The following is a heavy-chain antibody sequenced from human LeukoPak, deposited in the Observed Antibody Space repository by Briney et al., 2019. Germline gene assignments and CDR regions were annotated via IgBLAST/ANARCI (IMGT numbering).Heavy chain of an antibody. Sequence: ASVKVSCKASGYTFTGYYMHWVRQAPGQGLEWMGWINPNSGGTNYAQKFQGRVTMTRDTSISTAYMELSRLRSDDTAVYYCARDYCSSTTCLDYWGQGTLVTVSS. J-gene: IGHJ4*02. V-gene: IGHV1-2*02. CDR1: GYTFTGYY. CDR3: ARDYCSSTTCLDY. CDR2: INPNSGGT. D-gene: IGHD2-2*01.